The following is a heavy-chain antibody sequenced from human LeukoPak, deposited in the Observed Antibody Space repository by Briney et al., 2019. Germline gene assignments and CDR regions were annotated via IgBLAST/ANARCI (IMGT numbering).Heavy chain of an antibody. CDR3: ARQDGSSWYYFDY. V-gene: IGHV5-51*01. CDR2: IYPGDSDT. D-gene: IGHD6-13*01. CDR1: GYSVTYYW. J-gene: IGHJ4*02. Sequence: GESLKISCKGSGYSVTYYWIAWVRQMPGRGLEWMGIIYPGDSDTRYSPSFKGQVTISADKSISTAYLQWSSLKASDTAMYYCARQDGSSWYYFDYWGQGTLVTVSS.